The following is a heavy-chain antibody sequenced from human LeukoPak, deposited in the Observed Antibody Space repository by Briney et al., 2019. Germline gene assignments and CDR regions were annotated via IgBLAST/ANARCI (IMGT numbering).Heavy chain of an antibody. CDR3: ARHPFSIAARDDAFDI. D-gene: IGHD6-6*01. V-gene: IGHV4-39*01. J-gene: IGHJ3*02. Sequence: NPSETLSLTCTVSGGSISSSSYYWGWIRQPPGKGLEWIGSIYYSGSTYYNPSLKSRVTISVDTSKNQFSLKLSSVTAADTAVYYCARHPFSIAARDDAFDIWGQGTMVTVSS. CDR2: IYYSGST. CDR1: GGSISSSSYY.